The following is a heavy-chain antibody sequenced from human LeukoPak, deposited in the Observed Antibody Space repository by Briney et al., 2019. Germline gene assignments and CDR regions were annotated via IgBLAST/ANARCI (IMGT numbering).Heavy chain of an antibody. J-gene: IGHJ4*02. CDR1: GFTFSSYG. D-gene: IGHD3-22*01. CDR3: ARDRGSSGYYYYFDY. V-gene: IGHV3-33*01. Sequence: PGRSLRLSCAASGFTFSSYGMHWVRQAPGKGLEWVAVIWYDGSNKYYADSVKGRFTISRDNSKNTLYLQMNSLRAEDTAVYYCARDRGSSGYYYYFDYWGQGTLVTGSS. CDR2: IWYDGSNK.